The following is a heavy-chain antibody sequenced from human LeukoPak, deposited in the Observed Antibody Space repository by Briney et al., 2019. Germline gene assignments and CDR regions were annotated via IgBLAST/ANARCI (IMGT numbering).Heavy chain of an antibody. CDR1: GFTFSSYG. J-gene: IGHJ4*02. D-gene: IGHD5-18*01. CDR2: ISYDGSNK. V-gene: IGHV3-30*18. Sequence: GRSLRLSCAASGFTFSSYGMHWVRQAPGKGLEWVAVISYDGSNKYYADSVKGRFTISRDNSKNTLYLQMNSLRAEDTAVYYCAKDRGYSYAKYYFDYWGQGTLVTVSS. CDR3: AKDRGYSYAKYYFDY.